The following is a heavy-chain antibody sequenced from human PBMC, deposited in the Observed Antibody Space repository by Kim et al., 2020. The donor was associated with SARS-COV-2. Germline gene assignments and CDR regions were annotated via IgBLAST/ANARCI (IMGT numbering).Heavy chain of an antibody. J-gene: IGHJ4*02. CDR3: AMARGATNRSWYFDY. Sequence: PSLKSRVTISVDTSKNQFSLKLSSVTAADTAVYYCAMARGATNRSWYFDYWGQGTLVTVSS. D-gene: IGHD5-12*01. V-gene: IGHV4-39*01.